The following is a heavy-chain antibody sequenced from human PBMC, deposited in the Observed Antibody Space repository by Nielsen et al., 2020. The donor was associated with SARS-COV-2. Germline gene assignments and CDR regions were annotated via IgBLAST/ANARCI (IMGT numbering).Heavy chain of an antibody. V-gene: IGHV1-69*04. CDR2: IIPVLEIA. J-gene: IGHJ4*02. CDR3: ARATVNTGYEIIDF. D-gene: IGHD5-12*01. Sequence: SVKVSCKASGYTFSNYPIHWVRQAPGQGLDWMGRIIPVLEIANYAQNFQGRVRIIADKTTSTAYMELSSLTSEDTAVYYCARATVNTGYEIIDFWGQGTLVTVSS. CDR1: GYTFSNYP.